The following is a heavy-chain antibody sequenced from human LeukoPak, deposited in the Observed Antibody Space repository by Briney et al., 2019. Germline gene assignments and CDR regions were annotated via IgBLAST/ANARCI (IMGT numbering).Heavy chain of an antibody. CDR1: GYSFTNYW. V-gene: IGHV5-51*01. CDR3: ARLEYCSGGSCYSVYDY. J-gene: IGHJ4*02. D-gene: IGHD2-15*01. Sequence: GESLKISCKGVGYSFTNYWIGWVRQMPGKGLEWMGIIYPGDSDTRYSPSFQGQVTISADKSISTAYLQWSSLKASDTAMYYCARLEYCSGGSCYSVYDYWGQGTLVTVSS. CDR2: IYPGDSDT.